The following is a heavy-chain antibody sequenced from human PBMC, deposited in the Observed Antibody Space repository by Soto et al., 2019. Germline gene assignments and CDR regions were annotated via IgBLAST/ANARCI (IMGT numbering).Heavy chain of an antibody. V-gene: IGHV4-34*01. CDR3: ARSQGSRKRDYGDHPLDY. Sequence: QVQLQQWGAGLLKPSETLSLTCAVYGGSFSGYYWSWIRQPSGKGLEWIGEINHSGSTNYNPSLKSRVTISVDTSKNQFSLKLSSVTAADTAVYYCARSQGSRKRDYGDHPLDYWGQGTLVTVSS. CDR2: INHSGST. CDR1: GGSFSGYY. D-gene: IGHD4-17*01. J-gene: IGHJ4*02.